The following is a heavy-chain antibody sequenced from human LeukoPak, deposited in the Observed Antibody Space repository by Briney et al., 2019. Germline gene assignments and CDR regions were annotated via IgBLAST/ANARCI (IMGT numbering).Heavy chain of an antibody. V-gene: IGHV4-4*07. Sequence: PRTPSLTPTVSRGSTTSYYWTSIPQSAGKRLEWIGRIYSSGSTNYNPSLKSRVTMSVDTSKSQFSLKLSSVTAADTAVYYCASDYGGSHWYFDLWGRGTLVTVSS. CDR2: IYSSGST. CDR3: ASDYGGSHWYFDL. D-gene: IGHD4-23*01. J-gene: IGHJ2*01. CDR1: RGSTTSYY.